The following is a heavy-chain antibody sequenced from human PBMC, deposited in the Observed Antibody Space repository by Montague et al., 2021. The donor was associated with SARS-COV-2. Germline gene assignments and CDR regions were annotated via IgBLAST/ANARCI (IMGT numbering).Heavy chain of an antibody. CDR1: GGSISSGGYY. J-gene: IGHJ6*02. CDR2: IYYSGST. D-gene: IGHD5-24*01. Sequence: TLSLTCTVSGGSISSGGYYWSWIRQHPGKGLEWIGYIYYSGSTYYNPSLKGRVTISVDTSKNQFSLKLSSVTAADTAVYYCARVSVEMATMGVYYYYGMDVWGQGTTVTVSS. CDR3: ARVSVEMATMGVYYYYGMDV. V-gene: IGHV4-31*03.